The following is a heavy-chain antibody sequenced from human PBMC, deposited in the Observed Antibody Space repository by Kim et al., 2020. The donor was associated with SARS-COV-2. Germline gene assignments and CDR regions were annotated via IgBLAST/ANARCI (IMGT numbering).Heavy chain of an antibody. D-gene: IGHD4-17*01. CDR3: AKDGRRHGDYHWFDP. Sequence: SVKGRITSARDNAKNTLYLQMNRLTGEDTAEYYCAKDGRRHGDYHWFDPWGQGTLVTVSS. V-gene: IGHV3-23*01. J-gene: IGHJ5*02.